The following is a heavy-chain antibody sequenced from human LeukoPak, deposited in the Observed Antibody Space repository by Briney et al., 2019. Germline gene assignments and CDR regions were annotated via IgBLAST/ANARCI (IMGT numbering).Heavy chain of an antibody. D-gene: IGHD6-6*01. Sequence: GASVKVSCKASGYSFTGYYMHWVRQAPGQGLEWMGWINPNSGGTNYAQKFQGRVTMTRDTSISTACMELSSLISDDTAVYYCARDVSLITARPRFVDYWGQGTLVTVSS. J-gene: IGHJ4*02. CDR2: INPNSGGT. V-gene: IGHV1-2*02. CDR3: ARDVSLITARPRFVDY. CDR1: GYSFTGYY.